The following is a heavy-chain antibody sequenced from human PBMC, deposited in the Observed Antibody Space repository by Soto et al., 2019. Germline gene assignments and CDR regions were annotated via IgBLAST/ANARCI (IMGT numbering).Heavy chain of an antibody. CDR1: GGSISSSNW. V-gene: IGHV4-4*02. Sequence: SETLSLTCAVSGGSISSSNWWSWVRQPPGKGLEWIGEIYHSGSTNYNPSLKSRATISVDKSKNQFSLKRSSVTAADTAVYYCARCSGSYYKDLDYWGQGTLVTVSS. J-gene: IGHJ4*02. CDR3: ARCSGSYYKDLDY. CDR2: IYHSGST. D-gene: IGHD3-10*02.